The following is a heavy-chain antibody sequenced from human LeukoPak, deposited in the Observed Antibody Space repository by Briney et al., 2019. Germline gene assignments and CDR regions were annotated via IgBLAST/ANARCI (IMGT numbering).Heavy chain of an antibody. V-gene: IGHV3-23*01. J-gene: IGHJ4*02. CDR3: AKCEVDSGGSCYHFDY. Sequence: GGSLRLSCAASGFTFSNYAMSRVRQAPGKGLEWVAGISGTGGSTHYADSVKGRFTISRDNSKNTLYLQMNSLRAEDTAVYYCAKCEVDSGGSCYHFDYWGQGTLVTVSS. CDR2: ISGTGGST. CDR1: GFTFSNYA. D-gene: IGHD2-15*01.